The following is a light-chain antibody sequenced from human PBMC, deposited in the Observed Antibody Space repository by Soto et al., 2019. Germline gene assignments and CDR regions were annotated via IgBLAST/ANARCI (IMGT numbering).Light chain of an antibody. Sequence: EIVLTQSPGTLSLSPGERATLSCRASQSVSSSLAWYQQKPGLAHRLLIYDTSTRATGIYDRFSGSGSGTDFTLTISNLEPEDSAVYYCQQRSIWPLTFGGGTKVDIK. CDR3: QQRSIWPLT. V-gene: IGKV3-11*01. CDR2: DTS. J-gene: IGKJ4*01. CDR1: QSVSSS.